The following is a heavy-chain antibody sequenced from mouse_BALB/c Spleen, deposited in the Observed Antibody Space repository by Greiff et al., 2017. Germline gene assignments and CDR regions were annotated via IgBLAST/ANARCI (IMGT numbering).Heavy chain of an antibody. D-gene: IGHD6-1*01. CDR2: ISNGGGST. Sequence: EVKLVESGGGLVQPGGSLKLSCAASGFTFSSYTMSWVRQTPEKRLEWVAYISNGGGSTYYPDTVKGRFTISRDNAKNTLYLQMSSLKSEDTAMYYCARAASYYFDYWGQGTTLTVSS. CDR3: ARAASYYFDY. CDR1: GFTFSSYT. J-gene: IGHJ2*01. V-gene: IGHV5-12-2*01.